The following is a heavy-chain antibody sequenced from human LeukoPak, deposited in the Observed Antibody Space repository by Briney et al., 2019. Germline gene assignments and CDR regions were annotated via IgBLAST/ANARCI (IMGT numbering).Heavy chain of an antibody. CDR3: AKDAGGKYCTNGVCYSDYYYYMDV. CDR2: ISWNSGSI. D-gene: IGHD2-8*01. V-gene: IGHV3-9*03. CDR1: GFTFDDYA. J-gene: IGHJ6*03. Sequence: GRSLRLSCAAPGFTFDDYAMHWVRQAPGKGLEWVSGISWNSGSIGYADPVKGRFTISRDNAKNSLYLQMNSLRAEDMALYYCAKDAGGKYCTNGVCYSDYYYYMDVWGKGTTVTVSS.